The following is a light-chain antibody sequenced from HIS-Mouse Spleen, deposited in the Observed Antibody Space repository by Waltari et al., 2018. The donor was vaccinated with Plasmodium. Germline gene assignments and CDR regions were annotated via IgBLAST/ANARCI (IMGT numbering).Light chain of an antibody. Sequence: EIVMTQSPATLSVPPGERATLSCRASQSFSSNLAWYQQKPGQAPRLLIYGASTRATGIPARFSGSGSGTEFTLTISSLQSEDFAVYYCQQYNNWSFTFGPGTKVDIK. CDR3: QQYNNWSFT. V-gene: IGKV3-15*01. J-gene: IGKJ3*01. CDR1: QSFSSN. CDR2: GAS.